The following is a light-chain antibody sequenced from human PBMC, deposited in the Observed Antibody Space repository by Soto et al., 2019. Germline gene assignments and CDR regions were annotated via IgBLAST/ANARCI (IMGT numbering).Light chain of an antibody. V-gene: IGKV3D-15*01. CDR3: HQYYNWPPYT. CDR2: DIF. Sequence: EIVLTQSPGTLSLSPGERATLSCRASQSVSTYLAWYQQKPGQAPRLVIYDIFTRATGVPTRISGSGSGTEFTLTISSLQSEDFAVYYCHQYYNWPPYTFGQGTKVDIK. J-gene: IGKJ1*01. CDR1: QSVSTY.